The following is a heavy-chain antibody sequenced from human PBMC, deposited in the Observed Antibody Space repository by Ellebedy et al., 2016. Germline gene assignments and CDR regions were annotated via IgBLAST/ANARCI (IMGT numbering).Heavy chain of an antibody. D-gene: IGHD6-19*01. CDR1: GGSMTGIHYY. CDR3: ARNATGWYLDY. Sequence: SETLSLTCTVSGGSMTGIHYYWGWIRQPPGKGLEWIGSVYYSGSTVYNPSLKSQITMSVDTSKNQFSVHLRSVTAADTAVYYCARNATGWYLDYWGQGALVTVSS. J-gene: IGHJ4*01. V-gene: IGHV4-39*01. CDR2: VYYSGST.